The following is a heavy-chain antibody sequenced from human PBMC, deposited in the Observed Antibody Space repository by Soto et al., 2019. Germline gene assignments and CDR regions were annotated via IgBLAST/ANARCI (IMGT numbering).Heavy chain of an antibody. CDR3: ARQAYCGGDCYGRLFDY. D-gene: IGHD2-21*01. CDR1: GFTVSSKY. J-gene: IGHJ4*02. V-gene: IGHV3-66*04. Sequence: PGGSLRLSCAASGFTVSSKYMSWVRQAPGKGLEWVSVIYSGGSTYYADSVKGRFTISRDNSKNTLYLQMNSLRAEDTAVYYCARQAYCGGDCYGRLFDYWGQGTLVTVSS. CDR2: IYSGGST.